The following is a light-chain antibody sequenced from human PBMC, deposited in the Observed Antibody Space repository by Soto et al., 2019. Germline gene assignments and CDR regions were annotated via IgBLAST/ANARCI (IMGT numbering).Light chain of an antibody. V-gene: IGKV3-20*01. CDR3: QEYDSLFT. CDR2: GAS. CDR1: QSVSSSY. J-gene: IGKJ5*01. Sequence: EIVLTQSPGTLSLSPGERATLSCRASQSVSSSYLAWYQQKPGQAPRLLIYGASSRATGIPDRFSGSGSGTDFTLTISRLEPEDFAVYYCQEYDSLFTFGQGTLLEIK.